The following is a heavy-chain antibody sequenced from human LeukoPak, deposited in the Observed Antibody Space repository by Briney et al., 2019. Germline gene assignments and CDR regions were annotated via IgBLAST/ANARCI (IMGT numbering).Heavy chain of an antibody. CDR1: GFTFSSYS. CDR2: ISSSSSYI. D-gene: IGHD3-22*01. J-gene: IGHJ4*02. CDR3: AREGLDTMIVVDSGHYFDY. Sequence: GGSLRLSCAASGFTFSSYSMNWVRQAPGKGLEWVSSISSSSSYIYYADSVKGRFTISRDNAKNSLYLQMNSLRSEDTAVYYCAREGLDTMIVVDSGHYFDYWGQGTLVTVSS. V-gene: IGHV3-21*04.